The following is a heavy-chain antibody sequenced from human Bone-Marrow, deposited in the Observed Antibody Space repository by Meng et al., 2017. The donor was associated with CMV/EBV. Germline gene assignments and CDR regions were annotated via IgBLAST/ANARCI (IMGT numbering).Heavy chain of an antibody. V-gene: IGHV1-46*01. CDR1: GYTFTSYY. D-gene: IGHD1-26*01. Sequence: ASVKVSCKASGYTFTSYYMHWVRQAPGQGLEWMGIINPSGGSTSYAQKFQGRVTMTRDTSTSTVYMELSSLRSDDTAVYYCARRLRLDLGDYYYYGMDVWGQGTTVTVSS. J-gene: IGHJ6*02. CDR2: INPSGGST. CDR3: ARRLRLDLGDYYYYGMDV.